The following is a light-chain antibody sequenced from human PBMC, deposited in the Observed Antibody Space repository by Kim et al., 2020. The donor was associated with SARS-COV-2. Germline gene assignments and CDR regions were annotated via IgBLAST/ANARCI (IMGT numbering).Light chain of an antibody. CDR2: SNI. Sequence: QSVLTRPASASGTPGQRITISCSGSSSNIGSNYVYCYQQLPGTAAKLLIYSNIQRPSGVPDRFSGSKSGTSASLVISGLRSEDEADYYCAAWDDSLSGWVFGAGTKLTVL. J-gene: IGLJ3*02. CDR1: SSNIGSNY. V-gene: IGLV1-47*02. CDR3: AAWDDSLSGWV.